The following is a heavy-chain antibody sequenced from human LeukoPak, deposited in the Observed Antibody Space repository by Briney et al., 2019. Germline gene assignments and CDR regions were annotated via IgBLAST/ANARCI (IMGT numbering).Heavy chain of an antibody. CDR2: ISVDGSNE. J-gene: IGHJ4*02. CDR1: GFTFSSYG. Sequence: GGSLRLSCAASGFTFSSYGMHWVRQAPGKGLEWVAVISVDGSNEYYADSVKGRFTISRDNAKNSLYLQMNSLRAEDTAVYYCARNYDILTGYPTELDYWGQGTLVTVSS. D-gene: IGHD3-9*01. CDR3: ARNYDILTGYPTELDY. V-gene: IGHV3-30*03.